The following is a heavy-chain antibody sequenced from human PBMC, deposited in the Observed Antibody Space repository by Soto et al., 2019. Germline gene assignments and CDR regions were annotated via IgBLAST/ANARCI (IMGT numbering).Heavy chain of an antibody. CDR3: ARDRAGYCSGGSCRYYYYGMDV. V-gene: IGHV6-1*01. CDR1: GDSVSSNSAA. Sequence: SQTLSLTCAISGDSVSSNSAAWNWIRQSPSRGLEWLGRTYYRSKWYNDYAVSVKSRITINPDTSKNQFSLQLNSVTPEDTAVYYCARDRAGYCSGGSCRYYYYGMDVWGQGTTVTVS. CDR2: TYYRSKWYN. J-gene: IGHJ6*02. D-gene: IGHD2-15*01.